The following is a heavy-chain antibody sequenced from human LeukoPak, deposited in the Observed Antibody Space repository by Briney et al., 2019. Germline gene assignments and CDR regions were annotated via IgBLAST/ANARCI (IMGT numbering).Heavy chain of an antibody. J-gene: IGHJ4*02. CDR3: AVGDGYNSFDF. CDR2: IIPFFGRS. CDR1: GGTFRSDV. V-gene: IGHV1-69*01. D-gene: IGHD5-24*01. Sequence: SSVKVSCKASGGTFRSDVISWVRQAPGQGLQWMGGIIPFFGRSNYAQNFQDRVTITADESTTTAYVELSSLRSEDTAVYYCAVGDGYNSFDFWGQGTLVTVSS.